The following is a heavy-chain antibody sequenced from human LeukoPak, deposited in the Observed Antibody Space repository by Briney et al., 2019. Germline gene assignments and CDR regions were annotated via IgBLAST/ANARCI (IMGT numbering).Heavy chain of an antibody. V-gene: IGHV1-58*02. CDR2: IVVGGGNT. CDR3: AAGSSGSPGYYGMDV. D-gene: IGHD1-26*01. Sequence: TSVKVSCKASGFTFTSSAMQWVRQARGQRLEWIGWIVVGGGNTNYAQKFQERVTITRDMSTSTAYMELSSLRSEDTAVYYCAAGSSGSPGYYGMDVWGQGTTVTVSS. J-gene: IGHJ6*02. CDR1: GFTFTSSA.